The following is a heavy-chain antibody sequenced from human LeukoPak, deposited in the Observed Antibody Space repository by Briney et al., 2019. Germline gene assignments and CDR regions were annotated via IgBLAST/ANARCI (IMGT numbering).Heavy chain of an antibody. Sequence: PSETLSLTCAVYGGSFSTYYWSRIRQPPGKGLEWIGEINHSGSTNYNPSLKSRVTISVDTSKNQFSLKLSSVTAAGTAVYYCARGGFYCGGDCYVDYWGQGTLVTVSS. V-gene: IGHV4-34*01. D-gene: IGHD2-21*02. CDR1: GGSFSTYY. CDR2: INHSGST. CDR3: ARGGFYCGGDCYVDY. J-gene: IGHJ4*02.